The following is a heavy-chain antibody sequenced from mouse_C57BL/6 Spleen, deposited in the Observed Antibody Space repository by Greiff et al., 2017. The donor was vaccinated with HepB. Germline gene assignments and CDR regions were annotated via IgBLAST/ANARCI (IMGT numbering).Heavy chain of an antibody. J-gene: IGHJ1*03. CDR3: ARSLITTVVATNSYWYFDV. CDR1: GFTFSSYA. Sequence: EVQLQESGGGLVKPGGSLKLSCAASGFTFSSYAMSWVRQTPEKRLEWVATISDGGSYTYYPDNVKGRFTISRDNAKNNLYRQMSHLKSEDTAMYYCARSLITTVVATNSYWYFDVWGTGTTVTVSS. D-gene: IGHD1-1*01. V-gene: IGHV5-4*01. CDR2: ISDGGSYT.